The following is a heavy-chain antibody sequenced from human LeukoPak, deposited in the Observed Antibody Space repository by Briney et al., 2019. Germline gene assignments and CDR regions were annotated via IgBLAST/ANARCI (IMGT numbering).Heavy chain of an antibody. V-gene: IGHV1-69*13. J-gene: IGHJ4*02. Sequence: SVKVSCKASGGTFGSNAISWVRQAPGQGLEWMGGITPIFGTANYAQKFQGRVTITAVESMSTAYMELSSLRSEDTAVYYCARGWLAETTVVTPYNYWGQGTLVTVSS. D-gene: IGHD4-23*01. CDR3: ARGWLAETTVVTPYNY. CDR1: GGTFGSNA. CDR2: ITPIFGTA.